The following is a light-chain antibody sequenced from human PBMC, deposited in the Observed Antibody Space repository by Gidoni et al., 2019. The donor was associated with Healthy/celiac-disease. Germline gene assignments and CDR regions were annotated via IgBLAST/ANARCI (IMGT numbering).Light chain of an antibody. CDR2: WAS. CDR1: QSVLYSSNNKNY. J-gene: IGKJ2*04. Sequence: DIVMTQSPDSLAVSLGERATVNCKSSQSVLYSSNNKNYLAWYKQKPGQPPKLLIYWASTRESGVPDRFSGSGSGTDFTLTISSLQAEDVAVYYCQQYYSTLCSFGQGTKLEIK. CDR3: QQYYSTLCS. V-gene: IGKV4-1*01.